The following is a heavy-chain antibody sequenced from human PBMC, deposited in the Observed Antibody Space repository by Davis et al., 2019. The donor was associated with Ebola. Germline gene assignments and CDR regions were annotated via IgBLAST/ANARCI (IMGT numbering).Heavy chain of an antibody. CDR1: GFTFSSYW. Sequence: HTGESLRLSCAASGFTFSSYWMHWVRQAPGKGLVWVSRINTDGSSTSYADSVKGRFTISRDNAKNTLYLQMNSLRAEDTAVYYCAKHIVATITGFDYWGQGTLVTVSS. CDR3: AKHIVATITGFDY. J-gene: IGHJ4*02. V-gene: IGHV3-74*01. D-gene: IGHD5-12*01. CDR2: INTDGSST.